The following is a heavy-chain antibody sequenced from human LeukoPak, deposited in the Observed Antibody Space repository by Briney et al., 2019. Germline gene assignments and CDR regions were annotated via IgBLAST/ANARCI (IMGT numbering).Heavy chain of an antibody. J-gene: IGHJ5*02. V-gene: IGHV1-2*04. CDR3: ARERDTAMAPKGWFDP. Sequence: ASVKVSCKASGYTFTDYYMHWVRQAPGQGLEWMGWINPNSGGTNYAQKFQGWVTMTRDTSISTAYMELSRLRSDDTAVYYCARERDTAMAPKGWFDPWGQGTLVTVSS. CDR2: INPNSGGT. CDR1: GYTFTDYY. D-gene: IGHD5-18*01.